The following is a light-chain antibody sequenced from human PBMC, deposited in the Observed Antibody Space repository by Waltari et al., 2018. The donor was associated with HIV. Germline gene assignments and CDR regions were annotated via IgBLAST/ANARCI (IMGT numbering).Light chain of an antibody. CDR2: EVN. V-gene: IGLV2-8*01. CDR1: NSDIGNSDY. Sequence: QSALTQPPSASGSPGQSVTISCTGTNSDIGNSDYVAWYQQHPGKPPKLIISEVNNPPSGVPNRFAGSKSGNTASLTVSGLQAEDEAAYYCSSYAGTNDFYVIFGGGTKLTVL. J-gene: IGLJ2*01. CDR3: SSYAGTNDFYVI.